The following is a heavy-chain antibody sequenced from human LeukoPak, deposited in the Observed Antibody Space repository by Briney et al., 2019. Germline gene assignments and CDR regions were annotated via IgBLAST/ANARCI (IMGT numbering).Heavy chain of an antibody. Sequence: GGSLRLSCAASGFTFSSCEMNWVRQAPGKGLEWVSYISSSGSTIYYADSVKGRFTISRDNAKNSLYLQMNSPRAEDTAVYYCASHNALEYYYDSSATVDYWGQGTLVTVSS. V-gene: IGHV3-48*03. CDR1: GFTFSSCE. CDR3: ASHNALEYYYDSSATVDY. CDR2: ISSSGSTI. D-gene: IGHD3-22*01. J-gene: IGHJ4*02.